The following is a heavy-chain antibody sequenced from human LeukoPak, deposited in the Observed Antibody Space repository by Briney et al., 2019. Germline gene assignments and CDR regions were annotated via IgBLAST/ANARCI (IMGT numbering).Heavy chain of an antibody. V-gene: IGHV3-30*18. CDR2: ISYDGSNK. Sequence: GGSLRLSCAASGFTFSSYGMHWVRQAPGKGLGWVAVISYDGSNKYYADSVKGRFTISRDNSKNTLYLQMNSLRAEDTAVYHCAKDQYYYDGSGNPDYWGQGTLVTVSS. CDR3: AKDQYYYDGSGNPDY. D-gene: IGHD3-22*01. J-gene: IGHJ4*02. CDR1: GFTFSSYG.